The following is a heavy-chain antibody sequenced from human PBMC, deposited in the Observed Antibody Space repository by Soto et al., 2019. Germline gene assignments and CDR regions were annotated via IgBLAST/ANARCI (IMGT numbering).Heavy chain of an antibody. CDR3: ARVLGFWSGYYRGIWFDP. V-gene: IGHV3-48*02. CDR2: ISSSSSTI. J-gene: IGHJ5*02. D-gene: IGHD3-3*01. CDR1: GFTFSSYS. Sequence: PGGSLRLSCAASGFTFSSYSMNWVRQAPGKGLEWVSYISSSSSTIYYADSVKGRFTISRDNAKNSLYLQMNSLRDEDTAVYYCARVLGFWSGYYRGIWFDPWGQGTLVTVSS.